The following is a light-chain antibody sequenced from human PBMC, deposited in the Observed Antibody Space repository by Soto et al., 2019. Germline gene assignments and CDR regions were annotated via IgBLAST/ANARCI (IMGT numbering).Light chain of an antibody. Sequence: QSVLTQPPSVSGAPGQRVTISCTGASSNVGPADAVHWYQQIPGSTPKLLIFDDNVRPSGVPDRFSASKSGTTASLAITGLQTEDEADYYCASYTTTNILLFGTATKLTVL. CDR3: ASYTTTNILL. V-gene: IGLV1-40*01. J-gene: IGLJ6*01. CDR1: SSNVGPADA. CDR2: DDN.